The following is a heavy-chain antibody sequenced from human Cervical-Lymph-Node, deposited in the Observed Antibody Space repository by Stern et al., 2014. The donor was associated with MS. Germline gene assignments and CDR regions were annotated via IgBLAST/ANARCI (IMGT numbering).Heavy chain of an antibody. CDR1: EFTFDNAW. CDR2: IKSKSDGGTT. J-gene: IGHJ3*02. CDR3: STGVGYDI. D-gene: IGHD2-15*01. Sequence: EVQLVESGGGLVKPGGSLRLSCTASEFTFDNAWMSWVRQAPGKGLAWVGRIKSKSDGGTTDYAAPVKGRFTISRDDSKKTLYLEMNSLRTEDTAVYYCSTGVGYDIWGQGTMVTVSS. V-gene: IGHV3-15*01.